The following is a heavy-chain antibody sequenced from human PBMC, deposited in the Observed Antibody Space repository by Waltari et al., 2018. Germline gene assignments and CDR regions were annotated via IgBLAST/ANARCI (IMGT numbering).Heavy chain of an antibody. CDR1: GGSISSSY. J-gene: IGHJ6*02. CDR3: ARAYSSSWYTFYGMDV. CDR2: IYYSGST. D-gene: IGHD6-13*01. Sequence: QVQLQESGPGLVKPSETLSLTCTVSGGSISSSYWSWIRQPPGKGLEWIGYIYYSGSTNYNPSLKSRVTISVDTSKNQFSLKLSSVTAADTAVYYCARAYSSSWYTFYGMDVWGQGTTVTVSS. V-gene: IGHV4-59*01.